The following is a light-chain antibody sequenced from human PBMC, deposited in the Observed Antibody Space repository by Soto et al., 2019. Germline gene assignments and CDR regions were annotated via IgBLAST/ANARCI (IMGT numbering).Light chain of an antibody. J-gene: IGKJ1*01. V-gene: IGKV3-20*01. CDR3: QQVWT. CDR2: AAS. Sequence: EIVLTQSPGTLSLSPGERATLSCRASQSVYSTYLAWYQQKPGQAPRLLIYAASSRATGIPDRFSGSGSGTDFTLTITRLEPEDFAVYYCQQVWTFGQGTKVEIK. CDR1: QSVYSTY.